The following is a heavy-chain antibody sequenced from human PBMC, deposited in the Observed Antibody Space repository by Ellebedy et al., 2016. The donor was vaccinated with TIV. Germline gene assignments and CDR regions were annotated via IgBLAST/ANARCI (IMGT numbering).Heavy chain of an antibody. CDR1: GFTVSSNY. J-gene: IGHJ5*02. V-gene: IGHV3-53*01. Sequence: GESLKISCAASGFTVSSNYMSWVRQAPGKGLEWVSVIYSGGSTYYADSVKGRFTISRDNAKNSLYLQMNSLRAEDTAVYYCAKSFTANWFDPWGQGTLVTVSS. CDR3: AKSFTANWFDP. CDR2: IYSGGST.